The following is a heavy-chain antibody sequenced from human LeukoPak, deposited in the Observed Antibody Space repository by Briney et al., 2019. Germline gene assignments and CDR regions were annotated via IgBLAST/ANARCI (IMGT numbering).Heavy chain of an antibody. V-gene: IGHV4-34*01. CDR3: ASVNSTPYP. CDR1: GGSFSGYY. CDR2: INHSGST. Sequence: SETLSLTCAVYGGSFSGYYWSWIRQPPGKGLEWIGEINHSGSTNYNPSLKSRVTISVDTSKNQFSLKLSSVTAADTAVCYCASVNSTPYPWGQGTLVTVSS. J-gene: IGHJ4*02. D-gene: IGHD2-15*01.